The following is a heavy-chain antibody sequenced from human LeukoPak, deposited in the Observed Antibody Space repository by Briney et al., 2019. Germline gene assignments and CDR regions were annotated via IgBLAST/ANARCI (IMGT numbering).Heavy chain of an antibody. Sequence: PGGSLRLSCAASGFTFSSYAMHWVRQAPGKGLEWVAVISYDGSNKYYADSVKGRFTISRDNSKNTLYLQMNSLRAEDTAVYYCARGWVGATFTLFDYWGQGTLVTVSS. CDR2: ISYDGSNK. D-gene: IGHD1-26*01. J-gene: IGHJ4*02. CDR1: GFTFSSYA. V-gene: IGHV3-30-3*01. CDR3: ARGWVGATFTLFDY.